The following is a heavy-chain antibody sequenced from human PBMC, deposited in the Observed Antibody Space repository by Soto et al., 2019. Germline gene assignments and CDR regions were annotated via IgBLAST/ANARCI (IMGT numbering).Heavy chain of an antibody. J-gene: IGHJ4*02. Sequence: GGSLSLSCAASGFPFSSYGMHWVRQAPGKGLEWVAVIWYDGSNKYYADSVKGRFTISRDNSKNTLYLQMNSLRAEDTAVYYCARSYIVATVFDYWGQGTLVTVSS. CDR2: IWYDGSNK. CDR3: ARSYIVATVFDY. V-gene: IGHV3-33*01. D-gene: IGHD5-12*01. CDR1: GFPFSSYG.